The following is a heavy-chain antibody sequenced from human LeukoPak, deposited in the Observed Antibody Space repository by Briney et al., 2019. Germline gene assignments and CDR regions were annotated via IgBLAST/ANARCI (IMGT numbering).Heavy chain of an antibody. V-gene: IGHV3-48*03. CDR2: ISSGSTI. D-gene: IGHD5-24*01. CDR3: ATVRRDYYNNIDY. J-gene: IGHJ4*02. Sequence: GGSLRLSCEAAGFTFSSCEMNWVRRAPGKGLEWVSYISSGSTIYYADSVKGRFTISRDNAKSSLYLQMNSLRAEDTAIYYCATVRRDYYNNIDYWGQGTLVTVSS. CDR1: GFTFSSCE.